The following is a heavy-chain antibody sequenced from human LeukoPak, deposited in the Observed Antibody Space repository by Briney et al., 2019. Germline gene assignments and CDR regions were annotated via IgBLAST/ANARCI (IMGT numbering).Heavy chain of an antibody. CDR3: ARDLDYGGNSSPLGD. D-gene: IGHD4-23*01. J-gene: IGHJ4*02. CDR1: GFTFINYY. Sequence: GASVKVSCKASGFTFINYYMHWVRQAPGQGLEWLGIINLSGGSTHYPQKFQDRVTMTRDTSTSTVYMELSSLRSEDTAVYYCARDLDYGGNSSPLGDWGQGTLVTVSS. CDR2: INLSGGST. V-gene: IGHV1-46*01.